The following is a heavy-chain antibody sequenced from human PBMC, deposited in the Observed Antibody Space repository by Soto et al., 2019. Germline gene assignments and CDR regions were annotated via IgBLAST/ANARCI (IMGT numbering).Heavy chain of an antibody. D-gene: IGHD6-19*01. V-gene: IGHV3-7*01. J-gene: IGHJ4*02. Sequence: PGGSLRRSWAASGFTFSNFLMNGVRQAPGTGLEWVAKINQDGSRTSYVDSVRGRFTISRDNAKSSLYLQMNGLRVDDTAVYYCARDSGWASDYWGQGALVTVSS. CDR1: GFTFSNFL. CDR3: ARDSGWASDY. CDR2: INQDGSRT.